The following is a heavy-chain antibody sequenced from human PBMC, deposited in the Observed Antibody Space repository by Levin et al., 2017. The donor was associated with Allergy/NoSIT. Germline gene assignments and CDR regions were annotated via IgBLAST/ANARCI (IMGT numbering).Heavy chain of an antibody. D-gene: IGHD6-13*01. CDR2: LSWDSRIR. Sequence: GGSLRLSCEASGFIFEDFAMHWVRQAPGKGLEWVSGLSWDSRIRGYADSVKGRFTISRDDAKNSLYLEMNSLRVEDTAFYYCAKDRSRPQQALEYWGQGILVTVSS. CDR3: AKDRSRPQQALEY. J-gene: IGHJ4*02. CDR1: GFIFEDFA. V-gene: IGHV3-9*01.